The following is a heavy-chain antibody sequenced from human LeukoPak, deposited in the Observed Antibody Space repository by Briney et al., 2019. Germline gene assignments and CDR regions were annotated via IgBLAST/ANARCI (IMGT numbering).Heavy chain of an antibody. D-gene: IGHD2-2*01. CDR1: GFTFNSYS. V-gene: IGHV3-21*01. CDR2: ISRSSSYI. CDR3: ARGVGYCSSTNCLFDY. J-gene: IGHJ4*02. Sequence: GGSLRLSCAASGFTFNSYSMNWVRQAPGKGLEWVSSISRSSSYIYYADSVKGRFPISRDSAKNKLYKQMNIQRAEDTAVYYCARGVGYCSSTNCLFDYWGQGTLAPVSA.